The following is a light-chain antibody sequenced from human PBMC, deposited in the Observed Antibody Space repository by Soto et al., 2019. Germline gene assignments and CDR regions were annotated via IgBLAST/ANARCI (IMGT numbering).Light chain of an antibody. V-gene: IGLV2-18*02. CDR2: EVS. Sequence: QSALTQPPSVSGSPGQSVTISCTGTSSDVGSYNHVSWYQQPPGTAPKLMIYEVSNRPSGVPDRFSGSKSANTASLTISGLQAEDEADYYCSSYTSSSSYVFGTGTKLTVL. CDR1: SSDVGSYNH. CDR3: SSYTSSSSYV. J-gene: IGLJ1*01.